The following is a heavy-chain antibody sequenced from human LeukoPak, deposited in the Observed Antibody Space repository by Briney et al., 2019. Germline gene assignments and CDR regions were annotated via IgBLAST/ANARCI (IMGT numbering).Heavy chain of an antibody. CDR1: GYSFTSYW. CDR3: ARRYAAYCGGDCYSEGYFDY. J-gene: IGHJ4*02. D-gene: IGHD2-21*02. CDR2: IYPGDSDT. Sequence: GESLKISCKGSGYSFTSYWIGWVHQMPGKGLEWMGTIYPGDSDTRFSPSFQGQVTISVDKSISTAYLQWSSLKASDTAMYYCARRYAAYCGGDCYSEGYFDYWGQGTLVTVSS. V-gene: IGHV5-51*07.